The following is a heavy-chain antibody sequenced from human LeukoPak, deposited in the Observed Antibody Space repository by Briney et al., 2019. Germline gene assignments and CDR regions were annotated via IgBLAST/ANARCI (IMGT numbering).Heavy chain of an antibody. V-gene: IGHV4-39*01. Sequence: SETLSLTCTVSGGSISSSYWGWIRQPPGKGLEWIGSISYRESMYYNPSLKSRVTISADTSKNQLSLKLTSVTAADTAVYFCARHQGDTRGYFPHYTYYYYYMDVWGKGTTVTVSS. D-gene: IGHD3-22*01. CDR1: GGSISSSY. J-gene: IGHJ6*03. CDR3: ARHQGDTRGYFPHYTYYYYYMDV. CDR2: ISYRESM.